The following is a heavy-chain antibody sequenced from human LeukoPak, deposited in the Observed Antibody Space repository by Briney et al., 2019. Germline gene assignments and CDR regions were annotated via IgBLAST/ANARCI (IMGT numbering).Heavy chain of an antibody. CDR1: GGSISSSSYY. CDR3: ARACIAAAGRYYYYYYMDV. CDR2: IYYSGST. V-gene: IGHV4-39*07. J-gene: IGHJ6*03. D-gene: IGHD6-13*01. Sequence: SETLSLTCTVSGGSISSSSYYWGWIRQPPGKGLEWIGSIYYSGSTWSSLKSRVTISIDTSKNKFSLKLSSVTAADTAVYYCARACIAAAGRYYYYYYMDVWGKGTTVTISS.